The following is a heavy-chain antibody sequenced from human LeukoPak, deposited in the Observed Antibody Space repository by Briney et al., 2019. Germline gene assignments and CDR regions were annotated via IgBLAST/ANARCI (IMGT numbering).Heavy chain of an antibody. Sequence: PGRSLRLSCAASGFTFSSYAMHWVRQAPGKGLEWVAVISYDGSNKYYADSVKGRFTISRDNSKNTLYLQMNSLRAEDTAVYYCARDGLQDIVVVVAATPPRYYYYGMDVWGQGTTVTVSS. J-gene: IGHJ6*02. D-gene: IGHD2-15*01. CDR2: ISYDGSNK. V-gene: IGHV3-30-3*01. CDR3: ARDGLQDIVVVVAATPPRYYYYGMDV. CDR1: GFTFSSYA.